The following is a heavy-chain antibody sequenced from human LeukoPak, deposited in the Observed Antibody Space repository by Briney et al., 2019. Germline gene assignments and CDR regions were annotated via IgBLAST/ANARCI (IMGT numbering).Heavy chain of an antibody. CDR2: IGSSSTYT. CDR3: ARDRGAVAATWFDY. CDR1: GFTFSGYY. D-gene: IGHD6-19*01. Sequence: GGSLRLSCAASGFTFSGYYMSWVRQAPGKGLEWVSCIGSSSTYTNYADSVKGRFTISRDNAKNSLYLQMDGLRAEDTAVYYCARDRGAVAATWFDYWGQGTLVTVFS. V-gene: IGHV3-11*05. J-gene: IGHJ4*02.